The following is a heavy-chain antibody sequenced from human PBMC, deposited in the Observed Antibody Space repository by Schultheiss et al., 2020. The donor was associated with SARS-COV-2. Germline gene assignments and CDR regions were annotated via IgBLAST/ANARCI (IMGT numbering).Heavy chain of an antibody. CDR1: GFTFSSYA. CDR3: AKCFVFLAAAGTTDWFDP. D-gene: IGHD6-13*01. J-gene: IGHJ5*02. V-gene: IGHV3-23*01. CDR2: ISGSGGST. Sequence: GGSLRLSCAGSGFTFSSYAMSWVRQSPGKGLEWVSAISGSGGSTYYADSVKGRFTISRDNSKNTLYLQMNSLRAEDTAVYYCAKCFVFLAAAGTTDWFDPWGQGTLVTVSS.